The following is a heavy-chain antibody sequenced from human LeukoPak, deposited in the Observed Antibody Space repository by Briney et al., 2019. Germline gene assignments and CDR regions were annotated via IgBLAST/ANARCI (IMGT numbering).Heavy chain of an antibody. CDR2: IYYSGST. Sequence: SQTLSLTCTVSGGSISSAGYYWSWIRLHPGKGLEWIGYIYYSGSTYYNPSLKSRVTISIDTSKSQLSLKLSSVTAADTAVYYCARRYCSGGSCRDALDIWGPGTMVTVSS. CDR3: ARRYCSGGSCRDALDI. J-gene: IGHJ3*02. CDR1: GGSISSAGYY. V-gene: IGHV4-31*03. D-gene: IGHD2-15*01.